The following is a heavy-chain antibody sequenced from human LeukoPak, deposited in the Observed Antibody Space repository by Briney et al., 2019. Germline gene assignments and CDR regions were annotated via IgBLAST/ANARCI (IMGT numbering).Heavy chain of an antibody. V-gene: IGHV3-23*01. CDR2: ISGSGGST. CDR1: GATFSSYT. Sequence: GGSLRLSCAASGATFSSYTMSWVRQAPGKGLEWVSTISGSGGSTYFAASVKGRFTISRDNAKNTFYLEMNSLRVEDTAIYYCAQEIGYCSGGICYSLEYFLNWGQGTLVIVSS. J-gene: IGHJ1*01. CDR3: AQEIGYCSGGICYSLEYFLN. D-gene: IGHD2-15*01.